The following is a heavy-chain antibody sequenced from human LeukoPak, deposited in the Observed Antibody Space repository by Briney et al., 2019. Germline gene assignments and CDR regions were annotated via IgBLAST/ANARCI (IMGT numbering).Heavy chain of an antibody. Sequence: GASVMVSCKASGGTFSSYAISWVRQAPGQGLEWMGGIIPIFGTANYAQKFQGRVTITADESTSTAYMELSSLRSEDTAVYYCARGRDIVVVPAAVAYYYYGMDVWGQGTTVTVSS. CDR2: IIPIFGTA. CDR1: GGTFSSYA. V-gene: IGHV1-69*13. D-gene: IGHD2-2*01. J-gene: IGHJ6*02. CDR3: ARGRDIVVVPAAVAYYYYGMDV.